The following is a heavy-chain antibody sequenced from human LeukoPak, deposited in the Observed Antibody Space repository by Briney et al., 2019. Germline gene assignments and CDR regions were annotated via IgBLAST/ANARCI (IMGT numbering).Heavy chain of an antibody. V-gene: IGHV3-66*01. Sequence: GGSLRLSCSASGFTFSSYAMHWVRQAPGKGLEWVSIIYSGNTTYHADSVKGRFTISRDNSRNTLHLQMNSLRAEDTAVYYCARGDFWSAYYNAWGQGTLVTVSS. CDR3: ARGDFWSAYYNA. CDR1: GFTFSSYA. CDR2: IYSGNTT. D-gene: IGHD3-3*01. J-gene: IGHJ5*02.